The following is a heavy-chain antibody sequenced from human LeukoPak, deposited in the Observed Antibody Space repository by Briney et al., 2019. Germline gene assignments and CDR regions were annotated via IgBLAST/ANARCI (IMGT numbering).Heavy chain of an antibody. Sequence: PGGSLRLSCAASGLTFSNYAMNWVRQAPGKGLEWVSSISASGVSTYYADSVKGRFTISRDNSKNTLYLQMNGLRAEDTAVYYCARGSENDYWGQGTLVTVSS. V-gene: IGHV3-23*01. CDR1: GLTFSNYA. J-gene: IGHJ4*02. CDR3: ARGSENDY. CDR2: ISASGVST.